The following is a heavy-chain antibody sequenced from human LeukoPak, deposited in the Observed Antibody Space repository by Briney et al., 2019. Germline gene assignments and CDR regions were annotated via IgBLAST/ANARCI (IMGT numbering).Heavy chain of an antibody. Sequence: NTGESLKISCKGSGYSFTSYWIGWVRQMPGKGLEWMGIIYPGDSDTRYSPSFQGQVTISADKSISTAYLQWSSLKASDTAMYYCARADEYCSSTSCYWAFDYWGQGTLVTVSS. CDR1: GYSFTSYW. CDR3: ARADEYCSSTSCYWAFDY. CDR2: IYPGDSDT. D-gene: IGHD2-2*01. V-gene: IGHV5-51*01. J-gene: IGHJ4*02.